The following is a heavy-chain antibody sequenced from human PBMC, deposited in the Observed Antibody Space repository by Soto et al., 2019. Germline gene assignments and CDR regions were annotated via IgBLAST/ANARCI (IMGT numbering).Heavy chain of an antibody. Sequence: ASVKVSCKASGYTFTGCYMHWVRQAPGQGLEWMGWINPNSGGTNYAQKFQGRVTMTRDTFISTAYMELSRLRSDDTAVYYCARAESSSWYPHFDYWGQGTLVTVSS. CDR2: INPNSGGT. CDR1: GYTFTGCY. D-gene: IGHD6-13*01. CDR3: ARAESSSWYPHFDY. V-gene: IGHV1-2*02. J-gene: IGHJ4*02.